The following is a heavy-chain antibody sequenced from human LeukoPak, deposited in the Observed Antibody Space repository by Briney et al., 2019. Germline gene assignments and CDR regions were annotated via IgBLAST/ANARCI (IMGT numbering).Heavy chain of an antibody. J-gene: IGHJ3*02. D-gene: IGHD3-3*02. Sequence: ASVKVSCKASGFTFSGYYMHWVRQAPGQGFELMGCINPNSGGTNFAQKFEGRVTMTADTNTNTVSMELKSIRSDDKAADFYARDYILPLETDHGEGFAIWGPGTVVSV. CDR2: INPNSGGT. CDR1: GFTFSGYY. V-gene: IGHV1-2*02. CDR3: ARDYILPLETDHGEGFAI.